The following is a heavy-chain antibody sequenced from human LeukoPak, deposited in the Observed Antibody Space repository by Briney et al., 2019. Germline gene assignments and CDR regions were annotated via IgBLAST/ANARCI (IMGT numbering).Heavy chain of an antibody. CDR1: GFTFSSYA. CDR2: ISGSGGST. V-gene: IGHV3-23*01. D-gene: IGHD3-9*01. Sequence: QAGGSLRLSCAASGFTFSSYAMSWVRQAPGKGLEWVSAISGSGGSTYYADSVKGRFTISRDNSKNTLYLQMNSLRAEDTAVYYCAKDQWQGYFDWSQSYSGAFDIWGQGTMVTVSS. J-gene: IGHJ3*02. CDR3: AKDQWQGYFDWSQSYSGAFDI.